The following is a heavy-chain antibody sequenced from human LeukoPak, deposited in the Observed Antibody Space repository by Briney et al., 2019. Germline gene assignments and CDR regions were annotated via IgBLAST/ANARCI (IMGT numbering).Heavy chain of an antibody. Sequence: GRSLRLSCAASGFTFSSYGMHWVRQAPGKGLEWVAVIWYDGSNKYYADSVKGRFTISRDNSKNTLYLQMNSLRAEDTAVYYCAREGLGSEGDYDSSGYSYYFDYWGQGTLVTVSS. CDR2: IWYDGSNK. D-gene: IGHD3-22*01. CDR1: GFTFSSYG. V-gene: IGHV3-33*01. J-gene: IGHJ4*02. CDR3: AREGLGSEGDYDSSGYSYYFDY.